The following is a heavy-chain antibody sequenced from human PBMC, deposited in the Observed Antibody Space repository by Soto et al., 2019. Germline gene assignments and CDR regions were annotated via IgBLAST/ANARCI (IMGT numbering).Heavy chain of an antibody. V-gene: IGHV1-69*13. CDR3: ARDSIAAAGTDY. Sequence: SVKVSCKASGGTFSSYTIAWVRQAPGQGLEWMGEIIPLFGTTNYVEKFQGRLTITADASTSTAYMELSSLRSEDTAMYYCARDSIAAAGTDYWGQGTLVTVSA. J-gene: IGHJ4*02. CDR2: IIPLFGTT. CDR1: GGTFSSYT. D-gene: IGHD6-13*01.